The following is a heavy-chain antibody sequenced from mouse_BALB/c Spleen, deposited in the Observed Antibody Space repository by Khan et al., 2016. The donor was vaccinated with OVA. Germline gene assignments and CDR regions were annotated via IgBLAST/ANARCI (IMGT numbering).Heavy chain of an antibody. J-gene: IGHJ3*01. Sequence: QVQLQQSGAELVKPGASVKLSCKASGYTFTSYYMYWLKQRPGQGLEWIGEINPSNGGTNFNENFKSKAKLTVDKSSSTAYMKLSRLTSEDSAVYYCTRRGTARATLWFAYWGQGTLVTVSA. CDR2: INPSNGGT. CDR3: TRRGTARATLWFAY. V-gene: IGHV1S81*02. CDR1: GYTFTSYY. D-gene: IGHD3-2*01.